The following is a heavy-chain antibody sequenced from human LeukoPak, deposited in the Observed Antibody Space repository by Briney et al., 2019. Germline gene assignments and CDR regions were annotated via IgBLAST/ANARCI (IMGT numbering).Heavy chain of an antibody. CDR3: ARVRRGESGVDY. CDR2: LYGGSST. V-gene: IGHV3-53*01. Sequence: GGSLRLSCAASGFTVSSNYMSWVRQAPAKGLAWVSVLYGGSSTYYSDCVKGGFTISRDNSKNTLYLQMNSLTAEDTAVYYCARVRRGESGVDYWGQGTLVTVSS. J-gene: IGHJ4*02. CDR1: GFTVSSNY. D-gene: IGHD3-10*01.